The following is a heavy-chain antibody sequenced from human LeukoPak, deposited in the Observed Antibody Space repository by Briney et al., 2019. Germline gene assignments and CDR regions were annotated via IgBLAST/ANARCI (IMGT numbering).Heavy chain of an antibody. D-gene: IGHD3-16*01. V-gene: IGHV3-20*04. CDR3: AKFEFGF. J-gene: IGHJ4*02. CDR2: INRNGDST. CDR1: GFTFSSYE. Sequence: GGSLRLSCAASGFTFSSYEMNWVRQAPGKGLQWVSGINRNGDSTGYADFVKGRFTISRDNTKNSLYLQMNSLRDEDTAVYYCAKFEFGFWGQGTLVTVSS.